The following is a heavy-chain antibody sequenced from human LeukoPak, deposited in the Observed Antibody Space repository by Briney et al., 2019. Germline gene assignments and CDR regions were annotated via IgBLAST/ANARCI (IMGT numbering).Heavy chain of an antibody. V-gene: IGHV4-59*01. CDR1: GGSISSYY. Sequence: SETLSLTCTVSGGSISSYYWSWIRQPPGKGLEWIGYIYYTGGTNYNPSLKSRGTISVDTSKNQFSLKLSSVTAADTAVYYCARSQAGPQWVAGIDYWGQGTLVTVSS. CDR2: IYYTGGT. CDR3: ARSQAGPQWVAGIDY. J-gene: IGHJ4*02. D-gene: IGHD6-19*01.